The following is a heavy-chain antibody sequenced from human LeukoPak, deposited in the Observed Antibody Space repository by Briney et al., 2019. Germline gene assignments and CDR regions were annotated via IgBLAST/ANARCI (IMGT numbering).Heavy chain of an antibody. CDR1: GYSFRNYW. V-gene: IGHV5-51*01. D-gene: IGHD3-16*01. Sequence: GESLKISCKGSGYSFRNYWIAWVRQMPGKGLEWMGIIYPGDSDTRYTPSFQGQVTISADKSISTAYLQWASLKASDTAMYYCARRPLSGTFYYMDVWGKGTTVTVS. CDR3: ARRPLSGTFYYMDV. CDR2: IYPGDSDT. J-gene: IGHJ6*03.